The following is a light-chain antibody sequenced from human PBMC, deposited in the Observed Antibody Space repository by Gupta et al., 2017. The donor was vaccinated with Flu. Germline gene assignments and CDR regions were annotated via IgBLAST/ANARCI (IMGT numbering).Light chain of an antibody. J-gene: IGKJ4*01. CDR2: AAT. Sequence: ASSVSASVGGRVTISRRASQGSSSWVGWYQKKPEKAPKLMIYAATSVQSGVPTRCSGSGAGTDFTLTISRLQPEDFANYYCQQGNSFPPTFGGGTKVEIK. CDR3: QQGNSFPPT. V-gene: IGKV1-12*01. CDR1: QGSSSW.